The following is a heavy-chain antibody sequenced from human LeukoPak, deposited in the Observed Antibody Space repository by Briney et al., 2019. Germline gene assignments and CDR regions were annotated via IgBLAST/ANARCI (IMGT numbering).Heavy chain of an antibody. J-gene: IGHJ4*02. V-gene: IGHV3-23*01. CDR3: ARDLGLDILTGPMGY. CDR2: ISGSGGST. D-gene: IGHD3-9*01. CDR1: GFTFSSYA. Sequence: PGGSLRLSCAASGFTFSSYAMSWVRQAPGKGLEWVSAISGSGGSTYYADSVKGRFTISRDNSKNTLYLQMNSLRAEDTALYYCARDLGLDILTGPMGYWGQGTLVTVSS.